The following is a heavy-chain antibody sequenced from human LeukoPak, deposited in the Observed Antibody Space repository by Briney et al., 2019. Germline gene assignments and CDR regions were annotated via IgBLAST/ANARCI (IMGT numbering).Heavy chain of an antibody. CDR2: IWYDGSNK. D-gene: IGHD4-17*01. J-gene: IGHJ4*02. CDR1: GFTVSSNY. V-gene: IGHV3-33*06. Sequence: PGGSLRLSCAASGFTVSSNYMSWVRQAPGKGLEWVAVIWYDGSNKYYADSVKGRFTISRDNSKNTLYLQMNSLRAEDTAVYYCAKCDYGDYVVDYWGQGTLVTVSS. CDR3: AKCDYGDYVVDY.